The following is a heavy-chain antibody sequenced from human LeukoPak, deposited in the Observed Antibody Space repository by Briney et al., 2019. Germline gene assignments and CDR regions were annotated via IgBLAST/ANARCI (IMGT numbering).Heavy chain of an antibody. D-gene: IGHD5-24*01. CDR2: IDGSGGST. CDR1: GFTFSNYA. J-gene: IGHJ4*02. CDR3: ARGAGYNYPYYFDY. V-gene: IGHV3-23*01. Sequence: PGGSLRLSCAASGFTFSNYAMSWVRQAPGKGLEWVSAIDGSGGSTYYADSVKGRFTISRDNSKNTLYLQMNSLRAEDTAVYYCARGAGYNYPYYFDYWGQGTLVTVSS.